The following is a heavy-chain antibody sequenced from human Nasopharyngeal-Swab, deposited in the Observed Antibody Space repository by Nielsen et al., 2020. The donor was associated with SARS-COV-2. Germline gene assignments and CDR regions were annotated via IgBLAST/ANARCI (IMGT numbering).Heavy chain of an antibody. V-gene: IGHV4-30-4*01. Sequence: SETLSPTCTVAGGSIRSGDYYWSWIRQPPGKGLEWIGYIYYSGSTYYNPSLKSRVTISVDTSKNQFSLKLSSVTAADTAVYYCARGWITFGGVIDRVDYWGQGTLVTVSS. CDR3: ARGWITFGGVIDRVDY. J-gene: IGHJ4*02. D-gene: IGHD3-16*02. CDR2: IYYSGST. CDR1: GGSIRSGDYY.